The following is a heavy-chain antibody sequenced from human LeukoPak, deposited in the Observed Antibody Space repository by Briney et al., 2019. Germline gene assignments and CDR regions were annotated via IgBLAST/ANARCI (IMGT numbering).Heavy chain of an antibody. J-gene: IGHJ6*02. CDR2: VNRDGSET. CDR1: GFALSSHW. CDR3: ARNNGMDV. Sequence: GGSLRLSCAASGFALSSHWMTWVRQVPGRGPEWVANVNRDGSETHYLDSVKGRFTISKDNAKNSLYLQMNSLRAEDTALYHCARNNGMDVWGQGTTVIVSS. V-gene: IGHV3-7*03.